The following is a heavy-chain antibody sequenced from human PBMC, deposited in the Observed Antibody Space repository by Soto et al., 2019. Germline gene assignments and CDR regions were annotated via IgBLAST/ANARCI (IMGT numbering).Heavy chain of an antibody. V-gene: IGHV3-49*04. CDR1: GFTFGDYA. CDR3: TRAIITIFGVVINGYGMDV. D-gene: IGHD3-3*01. CDR2: IRSKAYGGTT. Sequence: ALRLSCTASGFTFGDYAMSWVRQAPGRGLEWVGFIRSKAYGGTTEYAASVKGRFTISRDDSKSIAYLQMDSLKTEDTAVYYCTRAIITIFGVVINGYGMDVWGQGTTVTVSS. J-gene: IGHJ6*02.